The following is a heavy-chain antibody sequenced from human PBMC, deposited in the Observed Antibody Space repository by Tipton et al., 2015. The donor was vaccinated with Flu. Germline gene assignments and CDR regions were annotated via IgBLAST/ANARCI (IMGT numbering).Heavy chain of an antibody. CDR2: IKQDGSQK. J-gene: IGHJ5*02. CDR1: GFTFSNYW. D-gene: IGHD6-13*01. V-gene: IGHV3-7*01. CDR3: VRAIGAADAS. Sequence: SLRLSCAASGFTFSNYWMNWVRQAPGKGLEWVANIKQDGSQKYYVDSVKGRFTISRDNAKNSVFLQMNSLRADDSAVYYCVRAIGAADASWGQGTLVTVSS.